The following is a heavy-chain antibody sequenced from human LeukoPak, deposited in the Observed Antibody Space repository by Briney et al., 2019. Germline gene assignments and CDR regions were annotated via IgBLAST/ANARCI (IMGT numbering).Heavy chain of an antibody. CDR2: IIPIFGTA. D-gene: IGHD4-23*01. CDR3: AREDRSTVVTRDAFDI. Sequence: SVKVSCKASGGTFSSYAISWVRQAPGQGLEWMGGIIPIFGTANYAQKFQGRVTITADESTSTAYMELSSLRSEDTAVYYCAREDRSTVVTRDAFDIWGHGTMVTVSS. CDR1: GGTFSSYA. J-gene: IGHJ3*02. V-gene: IGHV1-69*13.